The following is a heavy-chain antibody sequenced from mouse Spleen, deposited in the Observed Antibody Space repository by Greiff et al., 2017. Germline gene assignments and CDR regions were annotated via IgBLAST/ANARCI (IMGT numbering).Heavy chain of an antibody. D-gene: IGHD1-1*01. J-gene: IGHJ4*01. CDR3: VREFIIYATYYYAMDY. CDR2: IRSKSSNYAT. CDR1: GFTFNTYA. V-gene: IGHV10-3*01. Sequence: EVKLVESGGGLVQPKGSLKLSCAASGFTFNTYAMHWVRQAPGKGLEWVARIRSKSSNYATYYADSVKDRFTISRDDSQSMLYLQMNNLKTEDTAMYYCVREFIIYATYYYAMDYWGQGTSVTVSS.